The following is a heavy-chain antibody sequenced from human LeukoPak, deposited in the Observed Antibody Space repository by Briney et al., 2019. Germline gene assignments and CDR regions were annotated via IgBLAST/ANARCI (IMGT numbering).Heavy chain of an antibody. V-gene: IGHV4-39*01. Sequence: PSETLSLTCTVSGGSISSSSYYWGWIRQPPGKGLEWIGSIHYSGSTYYNPSLKSRVTISVDTSKNQFSLKLSSVTAADTAVYYCARGPYYYYMDVWGKGTTVTVSS. CDR2: IHYSGST. CDR3: ARGPYYYYMDV. CDR1: GGSISSSSYY. J-gene: IGHJ6*03.